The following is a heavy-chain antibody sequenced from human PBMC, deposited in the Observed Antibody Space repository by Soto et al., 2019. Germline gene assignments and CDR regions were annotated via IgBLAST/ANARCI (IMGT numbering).Heavy chain of an antibody. CDR2: INWNGGST. D-gene: IGHD6-13*01. CDR1: GFTFDDYG. Sequence: ESGGGVVRPGGSLRLSCAASGFTFDDYGMSWVRQAPGKGLEWVSGINWNGGSTGFADSVKGRFTISRDNAKNSLYLQMSSLRAEDTALYYCAITAAGTWELDYWGQGTLVTVSS. V-gene: IGHV3-20*04. CDR3: AITAAGTWELDY. J-gene: IGHJ4*02.